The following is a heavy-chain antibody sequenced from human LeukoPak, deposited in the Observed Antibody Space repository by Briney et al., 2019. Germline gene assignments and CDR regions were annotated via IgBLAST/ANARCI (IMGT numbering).Heavy chain of an antibody. D-gene: IGHD6-19*01. J-gene: IGHJ4*02. CDR2: FDPEDGET. CDR1: GGTFSSYA. CDR3: ATLTYSSGWYFDY. V-gene: IGHV1-24*01. Sequence: ASVKVSCKASGGTFSSYAISWVRQAPGKGLEWMGGFDPEDGETIYAQKFQGRVTMTEDTSTDTAYMELSSLRSEDTAVYYCATLTYSSGWYFDYWGQGTLVTVSS.